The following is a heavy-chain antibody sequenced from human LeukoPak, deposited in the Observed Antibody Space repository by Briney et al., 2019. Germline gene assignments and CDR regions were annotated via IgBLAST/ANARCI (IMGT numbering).Heavy chain of an antibody. V-gene: IGHV4-39*01. CDR2: IYYSGST. J-gene: IGHJ4*02. D-gene: IGHD6-19*01. CDR3: ARRYRSGWYD. CDR1: AGSISSTSYY. Sequence: PSETLSLTCRVSAGSISSTSYYWGWMRQPTGKGLEWIGTIYYSGSTQFNPSLESRVAISVDTSKNQFSLRLNSMTAADRAVYYCARRYRSGWYDWGQGTLVTVSS.